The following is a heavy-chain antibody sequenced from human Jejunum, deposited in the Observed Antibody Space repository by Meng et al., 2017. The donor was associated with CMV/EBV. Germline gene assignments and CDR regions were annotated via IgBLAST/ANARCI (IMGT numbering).Heavy chain of an antibody. J-gene: IGHJ6*02. V-gene: IGHV1-18*01. CDR3: ARDGRFLDWLLVDPQFFGLDV. Sequence: INWVRQATGQGLEWMGWISAKNGKINYAQKFQGRVTMTTDSPTSTTYMELRGLRSDDTAAYYCARDGRFLDWLLVDPQFFGLDVWGQGTTVTVSS. D-gene: IGHD3/OR15-3a*01. CDR2: ISAKNGKI.